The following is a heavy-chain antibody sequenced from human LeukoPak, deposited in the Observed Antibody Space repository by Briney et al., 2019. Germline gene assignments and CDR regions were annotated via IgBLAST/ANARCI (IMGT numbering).Heavy chain of an antibody. Sequence: ASVKVSCKASGYTFTGYYMHWVRQAPGQGLEWMGWINPNSGGTNYAQKFQGRVTMTRDTSISTAYMELSRLRSDDTAVYYCARSRKIRFLEWLPPSCVFDYWGQGTLVTASS. CDR1: GYTFTGYY. CDR3: ARSRKIRFLEWLPPSCVFDY. V-gene: IGHV1-2*02. J-gene: IGHJ4*02. D-gene: IGHD3-3*01. CDR2: INPNSGGT.